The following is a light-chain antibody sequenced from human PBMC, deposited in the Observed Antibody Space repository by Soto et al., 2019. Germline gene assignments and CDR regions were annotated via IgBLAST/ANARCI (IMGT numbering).Light chain of an antibody. CDR3: SSYTDDTTDV. V-gene: IGLV2-14*01. CDR2: EVT. J-gene: IGLJ1*01. CDR1: SSDIGGSKY. Sequence: QSALTQPASVSGSPGQSITISCTGSSSDIGGSKYVSWYQHHPDKAPRLIIYEVTNRPSGVSSRFSGSKSHNTASLTISGLQAEDEADYYCSSYTDDTTDVFGTGTKVTVL.